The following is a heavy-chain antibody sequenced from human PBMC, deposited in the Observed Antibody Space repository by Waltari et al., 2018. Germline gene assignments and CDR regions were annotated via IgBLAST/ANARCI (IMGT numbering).Heavy chain of an antibody. V-gene: IGHV3-20*04. CDR1: GVTLSRHG. Sequence: EAQVEESGGGAVRPGESRRLSCAASGVTLSRHGMNRVRQTPGKGLEWVAGINWNGATADYAESVEGRFIISRDNAKNSLYLQMNSLRVEDTALYYCTRLEYTSSGYYYYMDVWGKGTTVSVTS. D-gene: IGHD3-10*01. J-gene: IGHJ6*03. CDR3: TRLEYTSSGYYYYMDV. CDR2: INWNGATA.